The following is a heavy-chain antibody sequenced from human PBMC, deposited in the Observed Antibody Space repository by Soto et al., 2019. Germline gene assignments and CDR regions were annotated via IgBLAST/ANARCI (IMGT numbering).Heavy chain of an antibody. Sequence: QVQLVESGGGVVQPGRSLRLSCAASGFTFSSYAMHWVRQAPGKGLEWVAVISYDGSNKYYADSVKCRFTIFRANSRNTLYLHMNSMRAEDTAVYYCARVPSSSGLAHFDYWGQGTLVTVSS. D-gene: IGHD2-15*01. J-gene: IGHJ4*02. CDR2: ISYDGSNK. V-gene: IGHV3-30-3*01. CDR1: GFTFSSYA. CDR3: ARVPSSSGLAHFDY.